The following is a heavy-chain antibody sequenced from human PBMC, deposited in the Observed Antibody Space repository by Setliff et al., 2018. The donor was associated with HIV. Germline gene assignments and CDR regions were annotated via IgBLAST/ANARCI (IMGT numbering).Heavy chain of an antibody. CDR3: VKDGDYRNGDYDAFDI. Sequence: PGGSLRLSCAASGFTFSTYAMSWVRQAPGKGLAWVSAISAGGGSTYYAYSVKGRFTISRDNSKSTVDLQMTSLTAEDTAVYYCVKDGDYRNGDYDAFDIWGQGTMVTVSS. CDR1: GFTFSTYA. D-gene: IGHD4-17*01. J-gene: IGHJ3*02. CDR2: ISAGGGST. V-gene: IGHV3-23*01.